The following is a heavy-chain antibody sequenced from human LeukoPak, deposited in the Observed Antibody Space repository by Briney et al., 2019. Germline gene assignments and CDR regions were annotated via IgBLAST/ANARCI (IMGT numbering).Heavy chain of an antibody. Sequence: GGSLRLSCAASGFTVSSNYMSWVRQAPGKGLEWVSAISGSGGSTYYADSVKGRFTISRDNSKNTLYLQMNSLRAEDTAVYYCAKDPPYTVTTDGVFDYWGQGTLVTVSS. CDR3: AKDPPYTVTTDGVFDY. D-gene: IGHD4-11*01. J-gene: IGHJ4*02. V-gene: IGHV3-23*01. CDR1: GFTVSSNY. CDR2: ISGSGGST.